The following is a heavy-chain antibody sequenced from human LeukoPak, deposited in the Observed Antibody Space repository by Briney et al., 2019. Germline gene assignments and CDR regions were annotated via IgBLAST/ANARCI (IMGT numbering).Heavy chain of an antibody. CDR1: GYTFTSYG. CDR3: ARPQSVRHTRSGYHY. J-gene: IGHJ4*02. Sequence: GASVKVSCKASGYTFTSYGISWVRQAPGQGLEWMGWISAYNGNTNYAQKLQGRVTMTTDTSTSTAYMELRSLRSDDTAVYYCARPQSVRHTRSGYHYWGQGTLVTVSS. V-gene: IGHV1-18*01. D-gene: IGHD3-22*01. CDR2: ISAYNGNT.